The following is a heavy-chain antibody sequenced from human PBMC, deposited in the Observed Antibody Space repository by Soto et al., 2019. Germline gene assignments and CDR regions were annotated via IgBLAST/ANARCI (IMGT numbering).Heavy chain of an antibody. CDR3: ARYEYGNSLYGVDV. D-gene: IGHD1-7*01. Sequence: QVHLQQRGAGLLKPSETLSLNCVVSGESFSGYYWSWIRQTPGMGLEWIGEVDHRGSTTYNPSLKNRASLSIDSSKNLFALGLTSVTAADTALYFCARYEYGNSLYGVDVWGQGTRVTVSS. CDR2: VDHRGST. J-gene: IGHJ6*01. CDR1: GESFSGYY. V-gene: IGHV4-34*02.